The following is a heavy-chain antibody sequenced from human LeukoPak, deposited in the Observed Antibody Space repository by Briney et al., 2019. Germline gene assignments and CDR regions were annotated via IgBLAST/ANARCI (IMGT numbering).Heavy chain of an antibody. CDR2: INHSGST. Sequence: PSETLSLTCAVYGGSFSGYYWSWIRQPPGKGLEWIGEINHSGSTNYNPSLKSRVTISVDTSKNQFSLKLSSVTAADTAVYYCARAPKLRYFDWLLYYYFDYWGQGTLVTVSS. CDR1: GGSFSGYY. J-gene: IGHJ4*02. D-gene: IGHD3-9*01. V-gene: IGHV4-34*01. CDR3: ARAPKLRYFDWLLYYYFDY.